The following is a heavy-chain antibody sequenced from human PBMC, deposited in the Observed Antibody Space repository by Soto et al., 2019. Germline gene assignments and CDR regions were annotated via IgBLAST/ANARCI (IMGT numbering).Heavy chain of an antibody. J-gene: IGHJ6*02. V-gene: IGHV3-23*01. CDR3: AKVDYGGNSGYYYYGMDV. D-gene: IGHD4-17*01. CDR1: GFTFSSYA. Sequence: QSGGSLRLSCAASGFTFSSYAMSWVRQAPGKGLEWVSAISGSGGSTYYADSVKGRFTISRDNSKNTLYLQMNSLRAEDTAVYYCAKVDYGGNSGYYYYGMDVWGQGTTVTVSS. CDR2: ISGSGGST.